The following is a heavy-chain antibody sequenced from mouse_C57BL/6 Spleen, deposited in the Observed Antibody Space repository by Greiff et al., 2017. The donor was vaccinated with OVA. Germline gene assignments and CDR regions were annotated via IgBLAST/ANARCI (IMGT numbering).Heavy chain of an antibody. CDR2: ISDGGSYT. J-gene: IGHJ1*03. V-gene: IGHV5-4*01. CDR3: ARGDYYGSMGYFDV. Sequence: EVQGVESGGGLVKPGGSLKLSCAASGFTFSSYAMSWVRQTPEKRLEWVATISDGGSYTYYPDNVKGRFTISRDNAKNNLYLQMSHLKSEDTAMYYCARGDYYGSMGYFDVWGTGTTVTVSS. D-gene: IGHD1-1*01. CDR1: GFTFSSYA.